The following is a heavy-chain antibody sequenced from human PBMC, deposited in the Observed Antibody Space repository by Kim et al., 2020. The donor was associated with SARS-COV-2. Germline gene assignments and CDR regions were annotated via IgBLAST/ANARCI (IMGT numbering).Heavy chain of an antibody. J-gene: IGHJ4*02. V-gene: IGHV3-23*01. CDR2: ISGSGGST. CDR1: GFTFSSYA. Sequence: GGSLRLSCAASGFTFSSYAMSWVRQAPGKGLEWVAAISGSGGSTYYADSVKGRFTISRDNSKNTLYLQMNSLRAEDTAVYYCENDYYDSRGDYWGQGTLVTVSS. D-gene: IGHD3-22*01. CDR3: ENDYYDSRGDY.